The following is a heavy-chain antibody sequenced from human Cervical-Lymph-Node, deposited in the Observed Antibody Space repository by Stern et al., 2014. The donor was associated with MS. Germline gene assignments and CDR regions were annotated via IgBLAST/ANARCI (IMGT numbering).Heavy chain of an antibody. J-gene: IGHJ6*02. CDR1: GYTFTSYY. CDR2: INPSGGTT. CDR3: AREVAGHRLGMMDV. D-gene: IGHD6-19*01. Sequence: VQLVESGAEVKKPGASVKVSCKASGYTFTSYYMHWVRQAPGQGLAWMGIINPSGGTTSHAQKFQGRVTMTRDTSTSTVYMELSSLRSEDTAVYYCAREVAGHRLGMMDVWGQGTTVTVSS. V-gene: IGHV1-46*01.